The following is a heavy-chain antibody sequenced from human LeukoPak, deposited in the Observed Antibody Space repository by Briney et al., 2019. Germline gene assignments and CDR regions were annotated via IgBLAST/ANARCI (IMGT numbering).Heavy chain of an antibody. D-gene: IGHD3-10*01. Sequence: GGSLRLSCAASGFTSSNYAMSWVRRAPGKGLEWFSTVSDKGDATAHADSVKGRFTISRDNAKNTLSLLMNILRAEDTAVYYCARVGPLATRSAGHYYFDLWGRGTLVTVSS. CDR3: ARVGPLATRSAGHYYFDL. V-gene: IGHV3-23*01. CDR2: VSDKGDAT. CDR1: GFTSSNYA. J-gene: IGHJ2*01.